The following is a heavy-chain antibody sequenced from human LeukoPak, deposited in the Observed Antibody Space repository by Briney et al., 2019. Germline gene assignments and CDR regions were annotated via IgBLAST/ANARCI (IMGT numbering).Heavy chain of an antibody. D-gene: IGHD4/OR15-4a*01. CDR1: RYTFTSYD. Sequence: ASVKVSCKASRYTFTSYDINWVRRATGQGLEWMGWMNPNSGNTGYAQKFQGRVTMTRNTSISTAYMGLSSLRSEDTAVYYCARKNYGSNRWFDPWSQGTLVTVSS. J-gene: IGHJ5*02. V-gene: IGHV1-8*01. CDR2: MNPNSGNT. CDR3: ARKNYGSNRWFDP.